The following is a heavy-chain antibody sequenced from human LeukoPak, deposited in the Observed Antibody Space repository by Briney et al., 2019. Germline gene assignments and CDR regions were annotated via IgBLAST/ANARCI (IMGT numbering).Heavy chain of an antibody. CDR3: ARDGEKSAFDY. CDR1: GFTFSSYS. J-gene: IGHJ4*02. D-gene: IGHD2-21*01. V-gene: IGHV3-21*01. Sequence: GGSLRLSCAASGFTFSSYSMNWVRQAPGRGLEWVSSTSSSSSYIYYADSVKGRFTISRDNAKNSLYLQMNSLRAEDTAVYYCARDGEKSAFDYWGQGTLVTVSS. CDR2: TSSSSSYI.